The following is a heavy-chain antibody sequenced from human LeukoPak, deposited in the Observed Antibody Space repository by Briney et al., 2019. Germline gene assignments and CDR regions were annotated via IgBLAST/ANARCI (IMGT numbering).Heavy chain of an antibody. CDR2: ISYDGSNK. CDR1: GFTFSSYR. D-gene: IGHD3-9*01. Sequence: GGSLRLSCAASGFTFSSYRMHWVRQPPGRGLEWVAVISYDGSNKYNADCVSGRFTISRDNSKNTLYLQMNSLRAEDTAVYYCAKGLLRYFDWLLYYWGQGTLVTVSS. J-gene: IGHJ4*02. V-gene: IGHV3-30*18. CDR3: AKGLLRYFDWLLYY.